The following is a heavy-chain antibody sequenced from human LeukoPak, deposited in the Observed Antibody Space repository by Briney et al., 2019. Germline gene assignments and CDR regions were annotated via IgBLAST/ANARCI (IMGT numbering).Heavy chain of an antibody. CDR3: ARELWVANAPGPRLDP. CDR1: GGSISSGAYS. J-gene: IGHJ5*02. Sequence: SETLSLTCSVSGGSISSGAYSWNWIRQPPGKGLEWVGYIFHTGNTYYNPSLKSRVTISVDTSKNQFSLKLSSMTVADTAVYYCARELWVANAPGPRLDPWGQGIPVTVSS. D-gene: IGHD3-10*01. V-gene: IGHV4-30-2*01. CDR2: IFHTGNT.